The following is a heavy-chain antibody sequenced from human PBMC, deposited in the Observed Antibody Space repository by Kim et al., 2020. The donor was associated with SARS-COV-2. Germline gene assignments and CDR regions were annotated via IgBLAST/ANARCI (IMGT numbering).Heavy chain of an antibody. J-gene: IGHJ6*02. Sequence: ASVKVSCKASGYTFTSYGISWVRQAPGQGLEWMGWISAYNGNTNYAQKLQGRVTMTTDTSTSTAYMELRSLRSDDTAVYYCAYGSSSWYPNGMDVWGQGTTVTVSS. V-gene: IGHV1-18*01. CDR1: GYTFTSYG. CDR2: ISAYNGNT. D-gene: IGHD6-13*01. CDR3: AYGSSSWYPNGMDV.